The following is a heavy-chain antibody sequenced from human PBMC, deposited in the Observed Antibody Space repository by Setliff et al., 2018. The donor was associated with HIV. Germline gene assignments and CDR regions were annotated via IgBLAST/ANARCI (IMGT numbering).Heavy chain of an antibody. CDR2: IYYSGST. J-gene: IGHJ6*02. Sequence: TLSLTCTVSGGSISSYYWSWIRQPPGKGLEWIGYIYYSGSTNYNPSLKSRVTISVDTSKNQFSLKLSSVTAADTAVYYCARDSVAAAVTGGMDVWGQGTTVTVS. V-gene: IGHV4-59*01. D-gene: IGHD6-13*01. CDR1: GGSISSYY. CDR3: ARDSVAAAVTGGMDV.